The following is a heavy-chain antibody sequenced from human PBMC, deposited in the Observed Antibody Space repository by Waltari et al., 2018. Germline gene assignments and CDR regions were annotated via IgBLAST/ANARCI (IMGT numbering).Heavy chain of an antibody. V-gene: IGHV3-30*02. Sequence: QVQLVESGGGVVQPGGSLRLSCAASGFTFSSYGLHWVRQAPGKGLEWVAFIRYDGSNKYYADSVKGRFTISRDNSKNTLYLQMNSLRAEDTAVYYCAKWGGGSPDSSWGQGTLVTVSS. D-gene: IGHD2-15*01. J-gene: IGHJ4*02. CDR1: GFTFSSYG. CDR2: IRYDGSNK. CDR3: AKWGGGSPDSS.